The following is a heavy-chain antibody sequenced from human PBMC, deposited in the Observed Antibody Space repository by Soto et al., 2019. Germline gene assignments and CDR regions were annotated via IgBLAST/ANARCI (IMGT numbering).Heavy chain of an antibody. J-gene: IGHJ4*02. CDR2: IYYSGST. V-gene: IGHV4-30-4*01. CDR3: ARTYGDSQGGYFDY. D-gene: IGHD4-17*01. CDR1: GGSISSGDYY. Sequence: PSETLSLTCTVSGGSISSGDYYWSWIRQPPGKGLEWIGYIYYSGSTYYNPSLKSRVTISVDTSKNQFSLKLSSVTAADTAVYYCARTYGDSQGGYFDYWGQGTLVTVSS.